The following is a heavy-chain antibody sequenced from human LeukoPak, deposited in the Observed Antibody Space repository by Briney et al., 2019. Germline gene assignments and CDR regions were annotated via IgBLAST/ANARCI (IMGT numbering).Heavy chain of an antibody. D-gene: IGHD3-22*01. J-gene: IGHJ4*02. CDR2: IYYSGST. CDR1: GGSISSYY. V-gene: IGHV4-59*01. Sequence: SETLSLTCTVSGGSISSYYWSWIRQPPGKGLEWIGYIYYSGSTDYNPSLKSRVTISVDTSENQVSLKLSSVTAADAALYYCARGSAYYYYWGQGTLVTVSS. CDR3: ARGSAYYYY.